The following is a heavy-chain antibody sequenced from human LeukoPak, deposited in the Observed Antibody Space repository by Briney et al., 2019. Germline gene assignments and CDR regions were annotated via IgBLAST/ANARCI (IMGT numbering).Heavy chain of an antibody. J-gene: IGHJ3*02. Sequence: SETLSLTCAVSGYSISSGYYWGWIRQPPGKGLEWIGSIYHSGSTFYNPSLKSRVTISVDTSKNQFSLTLSSVTAADTAVYYCARPQGVTAMVAFDIWGQGTMVTVSS. V-gene: IGHV4-38-2*01. CDR2: IYHSGST. CDR3: ARPQGVTAMVAFDI. CDR1: GYSISSGYY. D-gene: IGHD2-2*01.